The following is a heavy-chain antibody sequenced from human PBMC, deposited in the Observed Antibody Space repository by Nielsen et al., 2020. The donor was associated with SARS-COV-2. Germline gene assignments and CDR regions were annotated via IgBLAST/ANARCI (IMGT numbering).Heavy chain of an antibody. Sequence: SVKVSCKVSGYTLTELSMHWVRQAPGKGLEWMGGIIPIFGPANYAQKFQGRVTITADESTSTAYMELSSLRSEDTAMYYCASRSLPYGSGSYRSIHWYFDLWGRGTLVTVSS. CDR2: IIPIFGPA. J-gene: IGHJ2*01. D-gene: IGHD3-22*01. CDR3: ASRSLPYGSGSYRSIHWYFDL. CDR1: GYTLTELS. V-gene: IGHV1-69*13.